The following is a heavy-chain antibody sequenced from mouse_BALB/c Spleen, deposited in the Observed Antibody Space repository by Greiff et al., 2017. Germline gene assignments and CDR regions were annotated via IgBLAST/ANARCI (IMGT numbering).Heavy chain of an antibody. CDR3: ARSLITTVVAPDY. V-gene: IGHV1-87*01. D-gene: IGHD1-1*01. CDR1: GYTFTSYW. CDR2: IYPGDGDT. J-gene: IGHJ2*01. Sequence: VQLQQSGAELARPGASVKLSCKASGYTFTSYWMQWVKQRPGQGLEWIGAIYPGDGDTRYTQKFKGKATLTADKSSSTAYMQLSSLASEDSAVYYCARSLITTVVAPDYWGQGTTLTVSS.